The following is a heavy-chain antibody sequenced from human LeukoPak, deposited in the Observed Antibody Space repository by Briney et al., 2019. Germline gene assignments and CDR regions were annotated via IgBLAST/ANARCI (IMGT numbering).Heavy chain of an antibody. CDR2: INHSGST. CDR3: ARTPDQRYYMDV. CDR1: GGTFSGYY. V-gene: IGHV4-34*01. J-gene: IGHJ6*03. D-gene: IGHD2-2*01. Sequence: SETLSLTCAVYGGTFSGYYWSWVRQPPGKGLEWIGEINHSGSTNYNPSLKSRVTISVDTSKNQFSLKLSSVTAADTAVYYCARTPDQRYYMDVWGKGTTVTVYS.